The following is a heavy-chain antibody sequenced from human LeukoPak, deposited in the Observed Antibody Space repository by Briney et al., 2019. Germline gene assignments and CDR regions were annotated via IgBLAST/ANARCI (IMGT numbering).Heavy chain of an antibody. CDR3: ARDLYNWNYGAFDI. CDR2: ISSSSSYI. Sequence: PGRSLRLSCAASGFTFSSYSMNWVRQAPGKGLEWVSSISSSSSYIYYADSVKGRFTISRDNAKNSLYLQMNSLRAEDTAVYYCARDLYNWNYGAFDIWGQGTMVTVSS. D-gene: IGHD1-7*01. J-gene: IGHJ3*02. CDR1: GFTFSSYS. V-gene: IGHV3-21*01.